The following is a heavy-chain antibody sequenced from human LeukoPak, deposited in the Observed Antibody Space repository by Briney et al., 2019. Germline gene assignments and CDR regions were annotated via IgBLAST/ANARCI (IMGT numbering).Heavy chain of an antibody. CDR2: IRSNSDGGTI. D-gene: IGHD3-22*01. CDR1: GFTFSNAW. CDR3: ATDFYDST. J-gene: IGHJ5*02. V-gene: IGHV3-15*07. Sequence: GGSLRLSCATSGFTFSNAWMNWVRQAPGKGLEWVGRIRSNSDGGTIDYAAPVKGRFTLSRDDSKTTLYLQTNSLQTEDTAVYYCATDFYDSTWGQGTLVTVSS.